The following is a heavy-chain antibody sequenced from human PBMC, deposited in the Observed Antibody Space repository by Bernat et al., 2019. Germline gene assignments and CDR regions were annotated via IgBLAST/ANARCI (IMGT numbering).Heavy chain of an antibody. Sequence: QVQLQESGPGLVKPSETLSLTCTVSGGSISSYYWSWIRQPPGKGLEWIGYIYYSGSTNYNPSLKSRVTISVDTSKNQFSLKLSSVHAAATAVYYCARVLPLTGDAFDIWGQGTMVTVSS. CDR2: IYYSGST. D-gene: IGHD7-27*01. V-gene: IGHV4-59*01. CDR3: ARVLPLTGDAFDI. J-gene: IGHJ3*02. CDR1: GGSISSYY.